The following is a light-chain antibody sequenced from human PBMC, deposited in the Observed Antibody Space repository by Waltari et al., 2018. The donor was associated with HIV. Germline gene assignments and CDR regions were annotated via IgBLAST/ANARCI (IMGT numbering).Light chain of an antibody. Sequence: IRMTQSPSSLSASTGDRVNITCRASQPVSDFVACFRQRPGETPQFLIFGASTLHPGVPSRVSGSSSGTDFTLSVSCLQSEDFVTFFCQQYYDYPWTFGPGT. CDR1: QPVSDF. V-gene: IGKV1-8*01. CDR2: GAS. CDR3: QQYYDYPWT. J-gene: IGKJ1*01.